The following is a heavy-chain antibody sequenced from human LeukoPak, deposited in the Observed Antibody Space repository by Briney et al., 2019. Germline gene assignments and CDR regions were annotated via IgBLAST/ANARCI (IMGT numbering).Heavy chain of an antibody. J-gene: IGHJ5*02. Sequence: GGSLRLSCASSGFILKNFGMHWVRQAPGKGLEWVATMCYDGSDKSYADSVKGRFTISRDNSKKTLYLQMNSLKTEDTAVYYCARGPSYGSGTYPANWFDPWGQGTLVIVSS. D-gene: IGHD3-10*01. V-gene: IGHV3-33*01. CDR2: MCYDGSDK. CDR1: GFILKNFG. CDR3: ARGPSYGSGTYPANWFDP.